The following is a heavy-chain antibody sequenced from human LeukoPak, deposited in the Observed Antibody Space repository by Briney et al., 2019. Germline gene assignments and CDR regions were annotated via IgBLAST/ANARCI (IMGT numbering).Heavy chain of an antibody. V-gene: IGHV4-34*01. CDR1: GVSFSGYY. J-gene: IGHJ5*02. D-gene: IGHD2-2*01. Sequence: SETLSLTCAVYGVSFSGYYWSWIRQPPGRGLEGIGEIAQSGSTKYNPSLKSRVPISVDASKNQFSLKLPSVTAADTAVYYCARGGVVVPAAIEHNWFDPWGQGTLVTVSS. CDR2: IAQSGST. CDR3: ARGGVVVPAAIEHNWFDP.